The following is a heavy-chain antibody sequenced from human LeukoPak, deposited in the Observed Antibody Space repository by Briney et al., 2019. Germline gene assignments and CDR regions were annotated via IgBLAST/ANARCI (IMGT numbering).Heavy chain of an antibody. CDR2: ISAYNGNT. CDR3: AKDLRYCSSTSCRAFDP. V-gene: IGHV1-18*01. CDR1: GYTFTSYG. Sequence: ASVKVSCKASGYTFTSYGISWVRQAPGQGLEWMGWISAYNGNTNYAQKLQGRVTMTTDTSTSTAYMELRSLRSDDTAVYYCAKDLRYCSSTSCRAFDPWGQGTLVTVSS. D-gene: IGHD2-2*01. J-gene: IGHJ5*02.